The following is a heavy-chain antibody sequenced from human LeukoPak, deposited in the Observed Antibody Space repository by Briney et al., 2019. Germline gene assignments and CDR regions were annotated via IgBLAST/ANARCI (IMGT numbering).Heavy chain of an antibody. D-gene: IGHD5/OR15-5a*01. CDR2: ISGNGAGT. CDR1: GFTFSSHA. V-gene: IGHV3-23*02. Sequence: PGGSLRLSCTPSGFTFSSHAMSWVRQAPGKGLEWVSGISGNGAGTYYGDSAKGRFTISRDNSKNTLYLQMNSLRAEDTAVYYCAKVSWESTSQDFDCWGQGTLVTVSS. CDR3: AKVSWESTSQDFDC. J-gene: IGHJ4*02.